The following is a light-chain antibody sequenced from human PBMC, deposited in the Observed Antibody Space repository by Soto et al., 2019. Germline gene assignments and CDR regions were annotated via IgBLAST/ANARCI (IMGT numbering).Light chain of an antibody. J-gene: IGLJ3*02. V-gene: IGLV7-43*01. Sequence: QAVVTQEPSLTVSPGGTVTLTCASSTGAVTSDNYPNWFQQRPGQAPRALVYSTSIKHSWTPARFSGSLLGDKAVLTLSGVQPEDEADYFCLLYYSGGRVFGGGTKLTVL. CDR3: LLYYSGGRV. CDR1: TGAVTSDNY. CDR2: STS.